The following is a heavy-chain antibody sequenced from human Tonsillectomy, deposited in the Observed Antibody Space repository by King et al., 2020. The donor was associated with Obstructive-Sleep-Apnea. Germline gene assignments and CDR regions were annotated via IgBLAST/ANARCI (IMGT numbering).Heavy chain of an antibody. CDR2: IKQDGSEK. D-gene: IGHD4-23*01. Sequence: VQLVESGGDLVQPGGSLRLSCAASGFTFSSYWMSWVRQAPGKGLEGVANIKQDGSEKSYVDSVKGRFTISRDNANNSLYLQMNSLRAEDTAVYYCARGTYGGNSVDYWGQGTLVTVSS. J-gene: IGHJ4*02. V-gene: IGHV3-7*03. CDR1: GFTFSSYW. CDR3: ARGTYGGNSVDY.